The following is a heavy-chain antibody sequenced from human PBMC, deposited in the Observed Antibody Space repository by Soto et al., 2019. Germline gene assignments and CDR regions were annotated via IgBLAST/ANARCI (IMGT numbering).Heavy chain of an antibody. CDR1: GDSVSSNSAA. D-gene: IGHD3-10*01. CDR3: AREKAFYGSGSYRNYYYYGMDV. J-gene: IGHJ6*02. Sequence: SQTLSLTCAISGDSVSSNSAAWNWIRQSPSRGLEWLGRTYYRSKWYNDYAVSVKSRITINPDTSKNQFSLQLNSVTPEDTAVYYCAREKAFYGSGSYRNYYYYGMDVWGQGTTVTAP. V-gene: IGHV6-1*01. CDR2: TYYRSKWYN.